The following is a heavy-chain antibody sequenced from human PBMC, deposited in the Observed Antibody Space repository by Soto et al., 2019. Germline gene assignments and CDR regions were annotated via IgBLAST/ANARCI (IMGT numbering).Heavy chain of an antibody. CDR2: LYSDGTT. CDR1: GFTVSSKY. V-gene: IGHV3-53*02. CDR3: XXXXXXXATGGYFDY. J-gene: IGHJ4*02. D-gene: IGHD1-26*01. Sequence: EVQLVETGGGLIQPGGSLRLSCAASGFTVSSKYMTWVRQAPGKGLEWVSVLYSDGTTYYADSVKGRFTISRDNSKNTXXXXXXXXXXXXXXXXXXXXXXXXXATGGYFDYWGQGTLVTVSS.